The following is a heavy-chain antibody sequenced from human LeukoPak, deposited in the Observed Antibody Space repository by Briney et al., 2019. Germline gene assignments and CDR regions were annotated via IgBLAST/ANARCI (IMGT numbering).Heavy chain of an antibody. D-gene: IGHD2-21*02. J-gene: IGHJ4*02. Sequence: GGSLRLSCAASGFTVNNNYMNWVRQAPGKGLEWVSLIYSGDSTYYADSVKGRFIISRDSSKNTLYLQMNSLRAEDTAVYYCAREVATGFSCFDYWGQGTLVTVSS. V-gene: IGHV3-53*01. CDR3: AREVATGFSCFDY. CDR1: GFTVNNNY. CDR2: IYSGDST.